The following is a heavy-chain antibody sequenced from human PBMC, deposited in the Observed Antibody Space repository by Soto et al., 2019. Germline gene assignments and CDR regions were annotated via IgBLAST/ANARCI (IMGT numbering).Heavy chain of an antibody. Sequence: EVLLVQSGGGLVQPGGSLRLSCAPSGLSVTSNYMAWVRQAPGKGLEWVSVIYSGSTTHHADSVKGRFTISRDSSSNMLYLQMSIMRVEDTALVYCARGYWVEGYGAGTYFDYWGEGTLVTVSS. V-gene: IGHV3-66*01. D-gene: IGHD2-15*01. CDR2: IYSGSTT. CDR1: GLSVTSNY. J-gene: IGHJ4*02. CDR3: ARGYWVEGYGAGTYFDY.